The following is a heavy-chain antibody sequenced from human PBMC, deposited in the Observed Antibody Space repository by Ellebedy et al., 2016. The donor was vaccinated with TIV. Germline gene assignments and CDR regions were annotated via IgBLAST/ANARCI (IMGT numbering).Heavy chain of an antibody. V-gene: IGHV3-13*01. D-gene: IGHD2-21*01. CDR3: ARVLFGDTAVDY. J-gene: IGHJ4*03. CDR2: IGTAGDT. Sequence: GGSLRLSCAASGFTFSSYDMHWVRQGTGKGLEWVSAIGTAGDTYYPGSVKGRFTISRETAKNSLYLQITSLIAEDTAVYYCARVLFGDTAVDYWGQGTLVTVSS. CDR1: GFTFSSYD.